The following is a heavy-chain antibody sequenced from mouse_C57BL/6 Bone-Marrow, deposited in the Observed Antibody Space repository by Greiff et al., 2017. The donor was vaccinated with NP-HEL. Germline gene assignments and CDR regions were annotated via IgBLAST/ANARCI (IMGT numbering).Heavy chain of an antibody. CDR2: IDPETGGT. Sequence: VQLQQSGAELVRPGASVTLSCKASGYTFTDYEMHWVKQTPVHGLEWIGAIDPETGGTAYNQKFKGKAILTADKSSSTAYMELRSLTSEDSAVYYCTRNYGSSYGDFDYWGQGTTLTVSS. CDR1: GYTFTDYE. J-gene: IGHJ2*01. D-gene: IGHD1-1*01. CDR3: TRNYGSSYGDFDY. V-gene: IGHV1-15*01.